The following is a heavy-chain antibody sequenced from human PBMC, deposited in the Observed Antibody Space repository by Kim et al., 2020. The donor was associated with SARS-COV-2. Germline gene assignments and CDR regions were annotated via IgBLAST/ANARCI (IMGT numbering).Heavy chain of an antibody. Sequence: YADSVKGRFTISRDNSKNTLYLQMNSLRAEDTAVYYCAKDGEMATKPTDYWGQGTLVTVSS. D-gene: IGHD5-12*01. CDR3: AKDGEMATKPTDY. V-gene: IGHV3-23*01. J-gene: IGHJ4*02.